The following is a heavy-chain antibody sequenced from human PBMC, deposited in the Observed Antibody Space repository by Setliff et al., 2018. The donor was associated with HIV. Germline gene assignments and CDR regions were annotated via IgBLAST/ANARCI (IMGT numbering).Heavy chain of an antibody. CDR2: SRNKANSYTT. D-gene: IGHD3-10*01. CDR3: TRGRLLWSGSYYYYYMDV. V-gene: IGHV3-72*01. J-gene: IGHJ6*03. CDR1: GFSFSDHY. Sequence: GGSLRLSCAASGFSFSDHYMDWVRQAPGKGLEWVGRSRNKANSYTTEYAASVKGRFTISRDDSKNSLYLQMNSLKTEDTAVYYCTRGRLLWSGSYYYYYMDVWGKWTTVTVSS.